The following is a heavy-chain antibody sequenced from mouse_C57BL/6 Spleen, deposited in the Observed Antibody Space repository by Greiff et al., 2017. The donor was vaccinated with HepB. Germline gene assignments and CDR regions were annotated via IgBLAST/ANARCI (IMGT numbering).Heavy chain of an antibody. D-gene: IGHD1-1*01. CDR2: ISDGGSYT. CDR1: GFTFSSYA. J-gene: IGHJ1*03. V-gene: IGHV5-4*03. Sequence: DVMLVESGGGLVKPGGSLKLSCAASGFTFSSYAMSWVRQTPEKRLEWVATISDGGSYTYYPDNVKGRFTISRDNAKNNLYLQMSHLKSEDTAMYYCARGEDYYGVGGYFDVWGTGTTVTVSS. CDR3: ARGEDYYGVGGYFDV.